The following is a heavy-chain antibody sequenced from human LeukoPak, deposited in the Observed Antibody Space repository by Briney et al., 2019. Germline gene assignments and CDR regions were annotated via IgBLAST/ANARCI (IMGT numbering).Heavy chain of an antibody. CDR1: AISFSNAW. D-gene: IGHD4-17*01. Sequence: GGSLRLSCAASAISFSNAWMSWVRQAPGKGLEWVGRIKSKPDGGTTDYAAPVKGRFTISRDDSTNMVYVQMNSLRTDDTAVYYCTTDHDDCGIYSARYFGYWGQGALVTVSS. V-gene: IGHV3-15*01. CDR3: TTDHDDCGIYSARYFGY. CDR2: IKSKPDGGTT. J-gene: IGHJ4*02.